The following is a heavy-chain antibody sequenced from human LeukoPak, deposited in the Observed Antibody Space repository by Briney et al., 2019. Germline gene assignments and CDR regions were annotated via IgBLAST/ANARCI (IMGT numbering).Heavy chain of an antibody. CDR3: AKSQSGWYSFDD. CDR1: GFTFSNYA. Sequence: GGSLRVSCAASGFTFSNYAMSWVRQAPGKGLEWVSAISGGGGSTYYAGSVKGRFTISRDSSQNTLYLQMNSVRADDTAIYYCAKSQSGWYSFDDWGQGALVTVSS. D-gene: IGHD6-19*01. J-gene: IGHJ4*02. CDR2: ISGGGGST. V-gene: IGHV3-23*01.